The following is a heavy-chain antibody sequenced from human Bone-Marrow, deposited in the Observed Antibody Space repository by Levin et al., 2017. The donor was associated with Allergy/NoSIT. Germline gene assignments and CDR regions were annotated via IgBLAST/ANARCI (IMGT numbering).Heavy chain of an antibody. CDR2: IYPGDSDT. Sequence: GGSLRLSCEASGSSFNTYWIGWVRQMPGKGLEWMGIIYPGDSDTRYSPSFQGQVTISADNSITTAYLQWRTLRASDTAMYYCARMGGSGPYDKEGPYPAPSDYWGQGTLVTVSS. J-gene: IGHJ4*02. CDR3: ARMGGSGPYDKEGPYPAPSDY. V-gene: IGHV5-51*01. CDR1: GSSFNTYW. D-gene: IGHD3-10*01.